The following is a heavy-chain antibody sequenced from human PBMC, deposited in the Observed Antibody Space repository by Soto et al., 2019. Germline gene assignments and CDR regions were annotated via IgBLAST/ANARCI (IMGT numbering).Heavy chain of an antibody. Sequence: ASVKVSCKASGYTFTGYYMHWVRQAPGQGLEWMGWINPNSGGTNYAQKFQGWVTMTRDTSISTAYMELSRLRSDDTAVYYCARGQYFGVPLRSGYGMDVWGQGTTVTVSS. CDR2: INPNSGGT. V-gene: IGHV1-2*04. CDR3: ARGQYFGVPLRSGYGMDV. CDR1: GYTFTGYY. J-gene: IGHJ6*02. D-gene: IGHD3-3*01.